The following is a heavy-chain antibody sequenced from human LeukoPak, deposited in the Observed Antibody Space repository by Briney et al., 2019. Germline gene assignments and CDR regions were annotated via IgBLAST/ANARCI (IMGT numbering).Heavy chain of an antibody. CDR2: IRSKAYGGTS. V-gene: IGHV3-49*04. CDR1: GFTFGDYV. D-gene: IGHD3-10*01. Sequence: GGSLRLSCTASGFTFGDYVMSWVRQAPGKGLEWVGFIRSKAYGGTSKNAASVKGRFTISRDNAKNSLYLQMNSLRAEDTAVYYCARTGGYCGSGSLPPKWGQGTLVTVSS. J-gene: IGHJ4*02. CDR3: ARTGGYCGSGSLPPK.